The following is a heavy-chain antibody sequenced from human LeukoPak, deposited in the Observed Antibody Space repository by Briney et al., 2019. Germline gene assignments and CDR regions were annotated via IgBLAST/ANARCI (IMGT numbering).Heavy chain of an antibody. D-gene: IGHD1-1*01. CDR2: TYYRSKWYN. J-gene: IGHJ4*02. CDR1: GDSVSSKSAS. V-gene: IGHV6-1*01. Sequence: SQTLSLTCAISGDSVSSKSASWNWIRQSPSRGLEWLGRTYYRSKWYNDYAVSVKGRITINPDTSKNQFSLQLNSVTPEDTAVYYCARWNHQGRYFDYWDQGTLVTVSS. CDR3: ARWNHQGRYFDY.